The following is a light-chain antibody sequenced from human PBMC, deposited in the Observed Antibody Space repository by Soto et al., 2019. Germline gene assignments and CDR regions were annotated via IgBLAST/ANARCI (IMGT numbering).Light chain of an antibody. V-gene: IGLV2-14*01. CDR2: EVS. CDR3: SSYTTISSLV. J-gene: IGLJ2*01. Sequence: QSALTQPASVSGSPGQSITISCTGTTSDVGGYNYVSWYQQHPGKAPKVMIYEVSNRPSGVSNRFSGSKSGNTASLTISGLQAEDEADYYCSSYTTISSLVFGGGPKLTVL. CDR1: TSDVGGYNY.